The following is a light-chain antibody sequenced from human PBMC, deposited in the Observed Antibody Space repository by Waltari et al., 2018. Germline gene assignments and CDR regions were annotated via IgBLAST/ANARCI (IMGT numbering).Light chain of an antibody. CDR3: QQYNRWPPLA. Sequence: EVVLTQSPATLSVSPGERVNLSCKASQNIDNNLALYQQKPGQSPRLLIYGASTSATGVPARFSGSGSGTEFTLTISSLQSEDCAVFYCQQYNRWPPLAFGGGTKVEIK. CDR1: QNIDNN. CDR2: GAS. V-gene: IGKV3-15*01. J-gene: IGKJ4*01.